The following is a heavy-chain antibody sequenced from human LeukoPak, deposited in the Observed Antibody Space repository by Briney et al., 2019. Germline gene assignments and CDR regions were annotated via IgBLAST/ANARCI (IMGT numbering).Heavy chain of an antibody. V-gene: IGHV3-33*01. CDR3: ARDWELTPDY. CDR2: IWYDGSNK. Sequence: GGSLRLSCAASGFTFSSYGMHWVRQAPGKGLEWVAIIWYDGSNKYYADSVKGRFTISRDNSQNTLYLQMNSLRAEDTAVYYCARDWELTPDYWGRGTLVTVSS. D-gene: IGHD1-7*01. J-gene: IGHJ4*02. CDR1: GFTFSSYG.